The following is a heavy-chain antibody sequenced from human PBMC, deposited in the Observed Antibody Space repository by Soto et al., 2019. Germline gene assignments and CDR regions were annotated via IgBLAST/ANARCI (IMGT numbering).Heavy chain of an antibody. CDR3: AREFKVRGVITYDAFDI. CDR2: IYYSGST. J-gene: IGHJ3*02. V-gene: IGHV4-59*01. D-gene: IGHD3-10*01. CDR1: GGSISSYY. Sequence: SETLSLTCTVSGGSISSYYWSWIRQPPGKGLEWIGYIYYSGSTNYNPSLKSRVTISVDTSKNQFSLKLSSVTAADTAVYYCAREFKVRGVITYDAFDIWGQGTMVTVSS.